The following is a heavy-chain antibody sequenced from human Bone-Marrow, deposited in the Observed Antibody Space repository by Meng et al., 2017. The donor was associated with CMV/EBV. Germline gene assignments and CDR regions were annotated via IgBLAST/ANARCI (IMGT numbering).Heavy chain of an antibody. Sequence: GESLKISCAASGFTFRNYWMSWVRQAPGKGLEWVANIKQDGREKYYVDSVKGRFTISRDDAKNSLYLQMNSLRVEDTAIYYCVPDDFDYWGQGTLVTVSS. J-gene: IGHJ4*02. CDR1: GFTFRNYW. CDR2: IKQDGREK. V-gene: IGHV3-7*01. D-gene: IGHD5-24*01. CDR3: VPDDFDY.